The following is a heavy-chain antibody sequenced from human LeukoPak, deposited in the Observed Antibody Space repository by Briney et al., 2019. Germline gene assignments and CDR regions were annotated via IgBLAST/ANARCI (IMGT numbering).Heavy chain of an antibody. D-gene: IGHD4-17*01. CDR1: GFTFSSYS. J-gene: IGHJ6*02. CDR2: ISSSSSYI. V-gene: IGHV3-21*01. Sequence: PGGSLRLSCAASGFTFSSYSMNWVRQAPGKGLEWVSSISSSSSYIYYADSVKGRFTISRDNAKNSQYLQMNSLRAEDTAVYYCARDPTVTPGYGMDVWGQGTTVTVSS. CDR3: ARDPTVTPGYGMDV.